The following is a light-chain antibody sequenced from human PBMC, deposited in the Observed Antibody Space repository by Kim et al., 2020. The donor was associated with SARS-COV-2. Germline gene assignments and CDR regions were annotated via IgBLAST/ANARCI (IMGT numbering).Light chain of an antibody. CDR1: DSNIGTNF. J-gene: IGLJ2*01. Sequence: QSALTQPPSMSATPGQRVIISCSGRDSNIGTNFVYWYKQLPGTAPTLLISKNDQRPSGVPDRFSGSKSGTSASLAISGLRSEDEAAYFCASWDDRLIGVVFGGGTKLTVL. CDR3: ASWDDRLIGVV. V-gene: IGLV1-47*01. CDR2: KND.